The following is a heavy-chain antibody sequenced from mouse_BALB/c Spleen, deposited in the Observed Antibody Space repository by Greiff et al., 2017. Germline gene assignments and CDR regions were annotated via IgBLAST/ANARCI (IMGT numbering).Heavy chain of an antibody. CDR2: ISDGGSYT. J-gene: IGHJ3*01. CDR3: ARSPHYYGSSWFAY. Sequence: EVQGVESGGGLVKPGGSLKLSCAASGFTFSDYYMYWVRQTPEKRLEWVATISDGGSYTYYPDSVKGRFTISRDNAKNNLYLQMSSLKSEDTAMYYCARSPHYYGSSWFAYWGQGTLVTVSA. V-gene: IGHV5-4*02. D-gene: IGHD1-1*01. CDR1: GFTFSDYY.